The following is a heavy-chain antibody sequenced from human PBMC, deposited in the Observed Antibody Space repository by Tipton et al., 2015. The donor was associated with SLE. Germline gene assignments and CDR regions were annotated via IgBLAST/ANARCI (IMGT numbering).Heavy chain of an antibody. J-gene: IGHJ4*02. V-gene: IGHV3-11*01. D-gene: IGHD2-8*02. Sequence: SLRLSCAAFGFSFSDYYMNWIRQAPGKGLEWVSYISSSGTTIYYADSVKGRFTISRDNAKNSLYPQMNSLRAEDTAVYYCARDPGGYCTGGVCYYFDYWGQGTLVTVSS. CDR3: ARDPGGYCTGGVCYYFDY. CDR2: ISSSGTTI. CDR1: GFSFSDYY.